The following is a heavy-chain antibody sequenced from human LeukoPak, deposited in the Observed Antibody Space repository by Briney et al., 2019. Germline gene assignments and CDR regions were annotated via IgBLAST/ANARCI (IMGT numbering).Heavy chain of an antibody. CDR2: ISGSGGST. V-gene: IGHV3-23*01. D-gene: IGHD5-24*01. CDR3: AKDPIREKGSGHYYYTDV. J-gene: IGHJ6*03. CDR1: GFTFNSYA. Sequence: GGSLRLSCAASGFTFNSYAMSWVRQAPGKGLEWVSAISGSGGSTYYADSVKGRFTISRDNSKNTLYLQMNSLRAEDTAVYYCAKDPIREKGSGHYYYTDVWGRGTTVTVSS.